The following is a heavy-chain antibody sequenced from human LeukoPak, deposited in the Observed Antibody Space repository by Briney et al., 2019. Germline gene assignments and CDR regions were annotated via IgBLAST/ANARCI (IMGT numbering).Heavy chain of an antibody. V-gene: IGHV3-48*03. CDR2: ISSSGSTT. Sequence: GGSLRLSCAASGFTFSSYEMNWVRQAPGEGLVWLSYISSSGSTTYYADSVKGRFTISRDNAKNSLYLQMNSLRAEDTAVYYCARDLSITLLRGVIEWGQGTLVTVSS. CDR3: ARDLSITLLRGVIE. CDR1: GFTFSSYE. J-gene: IGHJ4*02. D-gene: IGHD3-10*01.